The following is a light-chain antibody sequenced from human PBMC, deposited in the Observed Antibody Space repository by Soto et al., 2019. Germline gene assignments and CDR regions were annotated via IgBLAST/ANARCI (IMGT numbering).Light chain of an antibody. CDR2: DAY. CDR1: QSVSSN. CDR3: QQRHMWPIT. V-gene: IGKV3-11*01. J-gene: IGKJ5*01. Sequence: EIVMTHSPATLSVSPGERATLSCRASQSVSSNLAWYQQKPGQAPRLLICDAYNRATGIPPRFSGSGSGTDFTLTISSLEPEDSAVYYCQQRHMWPITFGQGTRLEIK.